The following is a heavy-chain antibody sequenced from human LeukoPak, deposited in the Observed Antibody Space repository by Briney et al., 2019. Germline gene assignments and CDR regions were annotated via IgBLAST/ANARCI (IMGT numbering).Heavy chain of an antibody. Sequence: DPGGSLRLSCAASGFTFSSYAMSWVRQAPGKGLEWVSCINTSGGSTAYADSVKGRFTISRDNPRNTLYMQMNSLRAEDTALYYCAIMHPYYDGNGYWVQWGQGTLVTVSS. D-gene: IGHD3-22*01. V-gene: IGHV3-23*01. CDR2: INTSGGST. CDR3: AIMHPYYDGNGYWVQ. CDR1: GFTFSSYA. J-gene: IGHJ4*02.